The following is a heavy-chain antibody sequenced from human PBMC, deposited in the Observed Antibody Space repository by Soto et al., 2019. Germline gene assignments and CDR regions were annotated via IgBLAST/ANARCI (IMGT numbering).Heavy chain of an antibody. J-gene: IGHJ6*02. Sequence: SETLSLTCVVSGESFSGYYWSWIRQTPGMGLEWIGEVDHRGSTTYNPSLKNRASISIDSSKNLFSLELTSVTAADTALYFCARYEYGNSLYGVDVWGQGTRV. D-gene: IGHD1-7*01. CDR2: VDHRGST. V-gene: IGHV4-34*01. CDR1: GESFSGYY. CDR3: ARYEYGNSLYGVDV.